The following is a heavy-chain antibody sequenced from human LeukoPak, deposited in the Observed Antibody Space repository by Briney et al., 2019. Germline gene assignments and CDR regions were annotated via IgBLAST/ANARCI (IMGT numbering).Heavy chain of an antibody. J-gene: IGHJ5*02. D-gene: IGHD2-2*02. V-gene: IGHV1-69*05. CDR2: IIPIFGTA. CDR3: ARGGVVVPAAIGHNWFDP. CDR1: GGTFSSYA. Sequence: ASVTVSCKASGGTFSSYAISWVRQAPGQGLEWMGGIIPIFGTANYAQKFQGRVTITTDESTSTAYMELSSLRSEDTAVYYCARGGVVVPAAIGHNWFDPWGQGTLVTVSS.